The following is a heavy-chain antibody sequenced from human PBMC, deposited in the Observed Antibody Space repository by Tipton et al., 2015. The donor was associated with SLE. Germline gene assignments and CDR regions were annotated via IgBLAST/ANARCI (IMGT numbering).Heavy chain of an antibody. Sequence: TLSPTCAVSGGSFSGNYWSWVRQPPGKGLEWIGEINDSGSTNYNPSLKSRVNISIDTSKNQFSLKVNSVTAADTAVYYCARKWDYWGQGTLVTVSS. CDR1: GGSFSGNY. V-gene: IGHV4-34*01. D-gene: IGHD1-26*01. J-gene: IGHJ4*02. CDR2: INDSGST. CDR3: ARKWDY.